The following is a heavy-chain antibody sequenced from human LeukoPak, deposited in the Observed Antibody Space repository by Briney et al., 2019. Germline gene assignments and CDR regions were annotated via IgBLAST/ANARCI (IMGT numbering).Heavy chain of an antibody. D-gene: IGHD1-7*01. J-gene: IGHJ3*02. CDR3: ARDRFPGTSIVDAFDI. CDR1: GYTFTSYY. CDR2: INPSGGST. V-gene: IGHV1-46*01. Sequence: GASVKVSCKASGYTFTSYYMHWVRQAPGQGLEWMGIINPSGGSTSYAQKFQGRVTMTRDTSTSTVYMELSSLRSEDTAVYYCARDRFPGTSIVDAFDIWGHGTMVTVSS.